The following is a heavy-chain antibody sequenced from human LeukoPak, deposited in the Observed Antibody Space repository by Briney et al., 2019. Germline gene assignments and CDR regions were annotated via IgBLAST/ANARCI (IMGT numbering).Heavy chain of an antibody. Sequence: GGSLRLSCAASGFTFSSYWMTWVRQAPGKGLEWVANIKQDGSEKYYVDSVKGRFTISRDNAKNSLYLQMNSLRAEDTAVYYCARGYSSGPNPYYYYYYMDVWGKGTTVTVSS. CDR2: IKQDGSEK. V-gene: IGHV3-7*04. D-gene: IGHD6-19*01. CDR3: ARGYSSGPNPYYYYYYMDV. CDR1: GFTFSSYW. J-gene: IGHJ6*03.